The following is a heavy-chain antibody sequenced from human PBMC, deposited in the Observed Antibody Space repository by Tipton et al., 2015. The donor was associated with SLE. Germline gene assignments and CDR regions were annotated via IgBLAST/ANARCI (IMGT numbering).Heavy chain of an antibody. Sequence: TLSLTCTVSGGSISSYYWSWIRQPPGKGLEWIGYIYYSGSTNYNPSLKSRVTISVDTSKNQFSLKLSSVTAADTAVYYCARDRTGDGPPRGYWGQGTLVTVSP. D-gene: IGHD3-16*01. CDR1: GGSISSYY. CDR2: IYYSGST. J-gene: IGHJ4*02. V-gene: IGHV4-59*01. CDR3: ARDRTGDGPPRGY.